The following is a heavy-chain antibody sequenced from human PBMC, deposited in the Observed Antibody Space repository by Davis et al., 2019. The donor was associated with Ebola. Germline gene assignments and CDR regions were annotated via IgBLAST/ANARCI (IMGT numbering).Heavy chain of an antibody. J-gene: IGHJ4*02. Sequence: ASVKVSCKASGYTFTSYGISWVRQAPGQGLEWMGWISAYNGNTNYAQKLQGRVTMTTDTSTSTAYMELRSLRSDDTAVYYCARADSGYDPQYYFDYWGQGTLVTVSS. D-gene: IGHD5-12*01. V-gene: IGHV1-18*01. CDR2: ISAYNGNT. CDR1: GYTFTSYG. CDR3: ARADSGYDPQYYFDY.